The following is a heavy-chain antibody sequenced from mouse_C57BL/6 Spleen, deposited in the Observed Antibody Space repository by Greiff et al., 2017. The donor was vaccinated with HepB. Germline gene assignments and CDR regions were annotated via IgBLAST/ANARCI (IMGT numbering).Heavy chain of an antibody. CDR2: IDPSDSYT. V-gene: IGHV1-69*01. CDR3: ARRCITTVVARGYFDV. Sequence: VQLQQPGAELVMPGASVKLSCKASGYTFTSYWMHWVKQRPGQGLEWIGEIDPSDSYTNYNQKFKGKSTLTVDKYSSTAYMQLSSLTSVDSAVYYCARRCITTVVARGYFDVWGTGTTVTVSS. J-gene: IGHJ1*03. CDR1: GYTFTSYW. D-gene: IGHD1-1*01.